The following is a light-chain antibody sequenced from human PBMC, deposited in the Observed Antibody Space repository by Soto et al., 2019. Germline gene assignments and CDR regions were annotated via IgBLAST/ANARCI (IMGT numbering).Light chain of an antibody. V-gene: IGLV2-14*01. CDR1: SSYFGTYNY. Sequence: QSVLTQPASVSGSPGQSITISCTGTSSYFGTYNYVSWYQLHPGEAPKLSIYGVTNRPSGVSDRFSGAESGNRGCFYLSGLQSEDETDYYCSSYTSLSPVVFGTGTRVTVL. CDR2: GVT. J-gene: IGLJ1*01. CDR3: SSYTSLSPVV.